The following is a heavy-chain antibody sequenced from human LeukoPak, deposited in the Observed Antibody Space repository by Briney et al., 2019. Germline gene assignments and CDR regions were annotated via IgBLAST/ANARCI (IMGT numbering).Heavy chain of an antibody. D-gene: IGHD3-16*01. V-gene: IGHV3-7*04. J-gene: IGHJ5*02. CDR1: GFIFSNNW. Sequence: GGSLRLSCAASGFIFSNNWMSWVRQAPGKGLEWVASIKQDGSEKYYVDSVKGRFTISRDNAKDSLSLQMNGLRVEDTALYYCATDGGNYPDRFDPWGQGTLVTVSS. CDR3: ATDGGNYPDRFDP. CDR2: IKQDGSEK.